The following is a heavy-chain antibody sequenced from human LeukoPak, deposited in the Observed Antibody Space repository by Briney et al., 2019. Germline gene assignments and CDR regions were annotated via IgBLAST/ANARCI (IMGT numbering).Heavy chain of an antibody. CDR1: GGSISSSSYY. Sequence: SETLSLTCTVSGGSISSSSYYWGWIRQPPGKGLEWIGSIYYSGSTYYNPSLKSRVTISVDTSKNQFSLKLSSVTAADTAAYYCARLPGTIFGVVIRYWGQGTLVTVSS. CDR2: IYYSGST. D-gene: IGHD3-3*01. V-gene: IGHV4-39*01. J-gene: IGHJ4*02. CDR3: ARLPGTIFGVVIRY.